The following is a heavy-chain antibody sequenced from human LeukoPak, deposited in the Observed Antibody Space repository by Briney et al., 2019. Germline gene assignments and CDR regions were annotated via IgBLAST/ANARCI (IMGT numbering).Heavy chain of an antibody. CDR1: GFTFSSYA. CDR2: ISISGGST. D-gene: IGHD5-12*01. Sequence: TGGSLRLSCAASGFTFSSYAMTWVRQAPGKGLEWVSSISISGGSTYYADSVKGRFIISRDNSKNTVFLQMNSLRAEDTAVYYCAKESGYDFGGGQGTLVTVSS. J-gene: IGHJ4*02. V-gene: IGHV3-23*01. CDR3: AKESGYDFG.